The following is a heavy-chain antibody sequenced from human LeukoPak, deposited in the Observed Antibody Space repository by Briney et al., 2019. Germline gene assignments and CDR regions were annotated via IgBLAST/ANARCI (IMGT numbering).Heavy chain of an antibody. CDR3: ARQVGYYEAFAI. D-gene: IGHD1-26*01. Sequence: SETLSLTCAVSGYSISRGYYSGWIRQPPGKGLAWIGTIYQSGTTYYNPSLKSRVTITVDTSKNQFSLKVSSVTAADTAVYYCARQVGYYEAFAIWGQGTMVTVSS. CDR1: GYSISRGYY. V-gene: IGHV4-38-2*01. CDR2: IYQSGTT. J-gene: IGHJ3*02.